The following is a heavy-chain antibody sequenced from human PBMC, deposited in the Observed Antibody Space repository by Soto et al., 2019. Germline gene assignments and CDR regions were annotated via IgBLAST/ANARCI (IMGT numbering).Heavy chain of an antibody. CDR1: GYTFTSYG. V-gene: IGHV1-18*01. J-gene: IGHJ4*02. Sequence: ASVKVSCKASGYTFTSYGISWVRQAPGQGLEWMGWISAYNGNTNYAQKLQGRVTMTTDTSTSTAYMELRSLRSDDTAVYYCARGDVDYYDSSGYYYPLDYWGQGTLVTAPQ. CDR3: ARGDVDYYDSSGYYYPLDY. D-gene: IGHD3-22*01. CDR2: ISAYNGNT.